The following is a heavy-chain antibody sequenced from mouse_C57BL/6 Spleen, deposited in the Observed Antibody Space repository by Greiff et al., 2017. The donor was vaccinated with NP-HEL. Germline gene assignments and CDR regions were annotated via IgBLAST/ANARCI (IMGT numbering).Heavy chain of an antibody. CDR2: IDPSDSYT. J-gene: IGHJ2*01. CDR3: ARSGPYPDY. CDR1: GYTFTSYW. D-gene: IGHD3-1*01. V-gene: IGHV1-50*01. Sequence: QVQLQQPGAELVKPGASVKLSCKASGYTFTSYWMQWVKQRPGQGLEWIGEIDPSDSYTNYNQKFKGKATLTVDTSSSTAYMQLSSLTSEDSAVYYCARSGPYPDYWGQGTTLTVSS.